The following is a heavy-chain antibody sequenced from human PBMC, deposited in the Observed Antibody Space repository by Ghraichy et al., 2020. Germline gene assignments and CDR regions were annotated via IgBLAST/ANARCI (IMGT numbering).Heavy chain of an antibody. D-gene: IGHD2-15*01. CDR3: ARHKQILVAPSFDF. V-gene: IGHV4-39*01. J-gene: IGHJ4*02. Sequence: IGSVFHTGSAYYKPSLKSRSSISVDTSKNKFSLRVSSVTAADTAVYYCARHKQILVAPSFDFWGQRFLVPF. CDR2: VFHTGSA.